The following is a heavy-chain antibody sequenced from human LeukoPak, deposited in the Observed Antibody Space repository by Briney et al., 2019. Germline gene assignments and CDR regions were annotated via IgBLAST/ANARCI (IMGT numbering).Heavy chain of an antibody. CDR3: VNVDAAMDRGFDY. D-gene: IGHD5-18*01. CDR2: TSSNGGST. Sequence: GGSLRLSCSASGFTFSSYAMHWVRQAPGKGLEYVSATSSNGGSTYYADSVKGRFTISRDNSKNTLYLQMSSLRAEDTAVYYCVNVDAAMDRGFDYWGQGTLVTVSS. J-gene: IGHJ4*02. CDR1: GFTFSSYA. V-gene: IGHV3-64D*06.